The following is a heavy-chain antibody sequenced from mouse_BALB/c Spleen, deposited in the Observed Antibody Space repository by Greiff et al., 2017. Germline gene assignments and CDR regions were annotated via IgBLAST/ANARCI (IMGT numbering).Heavy chain of an antibody. D-gene: IGHD1-1*01. Sequence: EVKVVESGGDLVKPGGSLKLSCAASGFTFSSYGMSWVRQTPDKRLEWVATISSGGSYTYYPDSVKGRFTISRDNAKNTLYLQMSSLKSEDTAMYYCARLEDYGSSDEYYAMDYWGQGTSVTVSS. CDR2: ISSGGSYT. V-gene: IGHV5-6*01. CDR3: ARLEDYGSSDEYYAMDY. CDR1: GFTFSSYG. J-gene: IGHJ4*01.